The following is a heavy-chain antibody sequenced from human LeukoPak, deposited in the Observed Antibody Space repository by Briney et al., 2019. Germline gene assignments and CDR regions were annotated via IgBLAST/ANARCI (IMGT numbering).Heavy chain of an antibody. D-gene: IGHD3-22*01. CDR3: ARVPYDSSGFLFDY. J-gene: IGHJ4*02. CDR1: GFTFDDYA. Sequence: GGSLRLSCAASGFTFDDYAMHRVRQAPGKGLEWVSGISWNSGSIAYADSVKGRFTISRDNARNSLYLQMNSLRAEDTALYYCARVPYDSSGFLFDYWGQGTLVTVSS. CDR2: ISWNSGSI. V-gene: IGHV3-9*01.